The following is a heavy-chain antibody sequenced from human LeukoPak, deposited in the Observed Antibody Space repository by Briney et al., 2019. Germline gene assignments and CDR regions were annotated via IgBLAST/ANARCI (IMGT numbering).Heavy chain of an antibody. CDR2: ISGSGGRT. CDR3: AKVAGGG. V-gene: IGHV3-23*01. J-gene: IGHJ4*02. Sequence: PGESLRLSCGASGFSFSSYAMSWVRQAPGKGLEWVSGISGSGGRTYYADSVKGRFTVPRDNSKNTLYLQMNSLRAEDTAVYYCAKVAGGGWGQGTLVTVSS. D-gene: IGHD2-15*01. CDR1: GFSFSSYA.